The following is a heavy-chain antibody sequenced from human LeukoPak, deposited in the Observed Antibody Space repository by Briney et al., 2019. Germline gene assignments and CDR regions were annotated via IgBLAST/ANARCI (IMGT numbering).Heavy chain of an antibody. D-gene: IGHD6-13*01. CDR2: ISGSGGST. CDR3: AKAGGSNRSYSSSWYYFDY. J-gene: IGHJ4*02. Sequence: GGSLRLSCAASGFTFSSYAMSWVRQAPGKGLEWVSAISGSGGSTYYADSVKGRFTISRDNSKNTLYLQMNGLRAEDTAVYYCAKAGGSNRSYSSSWYYFDYWGQGTLVTVSS. CDR1: GFTFSSYA. V-gene: IGHV3-23*01.